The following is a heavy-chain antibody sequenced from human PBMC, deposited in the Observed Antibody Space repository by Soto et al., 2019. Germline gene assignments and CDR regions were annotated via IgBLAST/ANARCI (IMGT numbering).Heavy chain of an antibody. CDR3: ARAVAVAADFDY. D-gene: IGHD6-19*01. V-gene: IGHV1-3*05. Sequence: QVQLVQSGAEEKKPGASVKVSCKASGYTFTGYAMHWVRQAPGQRLEWMGWINAGNGNTKYSQKFQGRVTITRDTSASTAHMELNSSRSEDTAVYYCARAVAVAADFDYRGQGTLVTVSS. CDR2: INAGNGNT. CDR1: GYTFTGYA. J-gene: IGHJ4*02.